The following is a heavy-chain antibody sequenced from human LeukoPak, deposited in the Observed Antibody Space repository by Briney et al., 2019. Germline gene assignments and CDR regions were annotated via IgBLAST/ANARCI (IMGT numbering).Heavy chain of an antibody. CDR1: GFSFSKYW. D-gene: IGHD6-13*01. CDR2: ISQDGSQK. V-gene: IGHV3-7*01. CDR3: ARSKVVAEAGKSWFDP. Sequence: PGGSLRLSCAASGFSFSKYWMNWVRQAPGKGLDWVATISQDGSQKYLADFVKGRFTISRDNARNSLYLQMSSLRGDDTAVYYCARSKVVAEAGKSWFDPWGQGTRVTVTS. J-gene: IGHJ5*01.